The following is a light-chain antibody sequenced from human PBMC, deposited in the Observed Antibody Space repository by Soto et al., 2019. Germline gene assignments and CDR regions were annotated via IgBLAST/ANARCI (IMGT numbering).Light chain of an antibody. CDR3: CSYASSSSYV. V-gene: IGLV2-23*01. Sequence: QSVLTQPASVSGSPGQSITISCTGTSSDVGSYNLVSWYQQHPGKAPKLMIYEGSKRPSGVSNRFSGSKSGNTASLTISGLQAEDEADYYCCSYASSSSYVFGTGTKVPS. CDR1: SSDVGSYNL. J-gene: IGLJ1*01. CDR2: EGS.